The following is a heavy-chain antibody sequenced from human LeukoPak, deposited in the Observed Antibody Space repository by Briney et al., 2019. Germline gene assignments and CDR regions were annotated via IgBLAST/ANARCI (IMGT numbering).Heavy chain of an antibody. V-gene: IGHV3-30*18. Sequence: KAGGSLRLSCAASGFPFSDYGMYWVRQAPGKGLEWLAVISHDGSNKHYADSVKGRITISRDNSMNTLYLQMNSLTAEDTAVYYCAKVRWGSDNALDSWGQGTLVTGSS. CDR2: ISHDGSNK. CDR3: AKVRWGSDNALDS. D-gene: IGHD3-16*01. CDR1: GFPFSDYG. J-gene: IGHJ4*02.